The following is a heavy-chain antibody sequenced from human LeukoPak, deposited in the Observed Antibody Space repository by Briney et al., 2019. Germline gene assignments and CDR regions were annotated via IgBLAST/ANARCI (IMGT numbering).Heavy chain of an antibody. Sequence: GGSLRLSCAASGFTFSSYWMHWVRQAPGKGLVWVSHIDSDGSSTTYADSVKGRFTISRDNAKNTLYLQMNSLRAEDTAVYYCARDEFSVGVDYWSQGTLVTVSS. J-gene: IGHJ4*02. CDR2: IDSDGSST. CDR1: GFTFSSYW. V-gene: IGHV3-74*01. D-gene: IGHD3-10*01. CDR3: ARDEFSVGVDY.